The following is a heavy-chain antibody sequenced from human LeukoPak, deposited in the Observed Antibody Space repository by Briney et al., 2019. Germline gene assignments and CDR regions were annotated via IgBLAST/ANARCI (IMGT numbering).Heavy chain of an antibody. CDR2: MNPNSGNT. J-gene: IGHJ6*03. CDR3: ARVDDFWSPYYYYMDV. D-gene: IGHD3-3*01. Sequence: ASVKVSCKASGYTFTSYDINWVRQATGQGLEWMGWMNPNSGNTGYAQKFQGRATMTRNTSISTAYMELSSLRSEDTAVYYCARVDDFWSPYYYYMDVWGKGTTVTVSS. V-gene: IGHV1-8*01. CDR1: GYTFTSYD.